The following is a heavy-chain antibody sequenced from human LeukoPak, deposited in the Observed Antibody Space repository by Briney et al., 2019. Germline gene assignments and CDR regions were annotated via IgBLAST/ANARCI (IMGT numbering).Heavy chain of an antibody. CDR2: ISGSGGST. CDR1: GFSFSNAW. D-gene: IGHD3-10*01. Sequence: GGSLRLSCAASGFSFSNAWMNWVRQAPGKGLEWVSAISGSGGSTYYADSVKGRFTISRDNSKNTLYLQMNSLRAEDTAVYYCAKDLNYYASGNPLIDWGQGTLVTVSS. V-gene: IGHV3-23*01. J-gene: IGHJ4*02. CDR3: AKDLNYYASGNPLID.